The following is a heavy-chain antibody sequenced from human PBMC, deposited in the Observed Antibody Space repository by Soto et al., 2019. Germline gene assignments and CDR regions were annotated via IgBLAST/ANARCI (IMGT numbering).Heavy chain of an antibody. CDR2: VHSGGNT. CDR3: ARAPYSSSWYTFDP. V-gene: IGHV3-66*01. D-gene: IGHD6-13*01. J-gene: IGHJ5*02. CDR1: GFTVSSKY. Sequence: GGSLRTFLAASGFTVSSKYNSWVPPAPGIGLGWFSVVHSGGNTYYADSVKGRFTISRDISKNTLYLQMNSLRAEDTAVYYCARAPYSSSWYTFDPWGQGTLVTVSS.